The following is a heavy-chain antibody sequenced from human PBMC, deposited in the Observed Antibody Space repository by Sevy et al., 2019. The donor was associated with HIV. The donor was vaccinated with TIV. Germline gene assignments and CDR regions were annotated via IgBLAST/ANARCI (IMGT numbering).Heavy chain of an antibody. Sequence: ASVKVSCKASGGTFSSYAISWVRQAPGQGLEWLGGIIPMFGTANYAQKFQGRVIITADESTSTVYMELSSLKSVDTAVYYCVRGPNGSYLLYYFDNWGQGTLVTVSS. J-gene: IGHJ4*02. V-gene: IGHV1-69*13. CDR2: IIPMFGTA. CDR3: VRGPNGSYLLYYFDN. D-gene: IGHD3-10*01. CDR1: GGTFSSYA.